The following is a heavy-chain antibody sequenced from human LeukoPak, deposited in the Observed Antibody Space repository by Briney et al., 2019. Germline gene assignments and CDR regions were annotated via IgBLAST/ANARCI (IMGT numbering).Heavy chain of an antibody. CDR2: IYGGGST. CDR1: GFTVSSNY. D-gene: IGHD5-18*01. J-gene: IGHJ4*02. V-gene: IGHV3-53*01. CDR3: ARVGGYSYGLIDY. Sequence: GGSLRLSCAASGFTVSSNYMSWVRQAPGKGLEWVSVIYGGGSTYYADSVKGRFTISRDNSKNTLYLQMNSLRAEDTAVYYCARVGGYSYGLIDYWGQGTLVTVSS.